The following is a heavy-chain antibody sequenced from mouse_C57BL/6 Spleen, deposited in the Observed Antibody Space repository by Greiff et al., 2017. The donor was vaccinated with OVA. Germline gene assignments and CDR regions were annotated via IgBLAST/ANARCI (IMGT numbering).Heavy chain of an antibody. Sequence: VQLVESGAELVRPGASVTLSCKASGYTFTDYEMHWVKQTPVHGLEWIGAIDPETGGTAYNQKFKGKAILTADKSSSTAYMELRSLTSEDSAVYYCTREGDGYDAWFAYWGQGTLVTVSA. CDR3: TREGDGYDAWFAY. CDR1: GYTFTDYE. D-gene: IGHD2-2*01. J-gene: IGHJ3*01. V-gene: IGHV1-15*01. CDR2: IDPETGGT.